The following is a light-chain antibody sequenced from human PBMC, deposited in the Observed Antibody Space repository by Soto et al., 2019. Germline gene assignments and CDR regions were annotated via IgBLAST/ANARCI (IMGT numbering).Light chain of an antibody. CDR1: QSISRW. Sequence: DIQMTKSASTLSASVGDRVTITCRASQSISRWLAWYQQKPGKAPKLLIYDASNLESGVPPRFSGSGSGTEFSLTISSLQPDDFGTYYCQQYNYYWTFGQGTKVDIK. J-gene: IGKJ1*01. CDR3: QQYNYYWT. CDR2: DAS. V-gene: IGKV1-5*01.